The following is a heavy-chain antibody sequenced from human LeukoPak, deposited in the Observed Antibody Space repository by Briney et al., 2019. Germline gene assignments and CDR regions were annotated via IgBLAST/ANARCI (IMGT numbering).Heavy chain of an antibody. CDR1: GFTFSNYA. Sequence: GGSLRLSCAASGFTFSNYAMSWVRQAPGKGLEWVSGISGSGNTHYTDSVKGRFTISRDNSKSTLDLQMNSLRVEDTALYYCAKDIYSAYDLARAFDFWGQGTLVTVST. D-gene: IGHD5-12*01. J-gene: IGHJ4*01. V-gene: IGHV3-23*01. CDR2: ISGSGNT. CDR3: AKDIYSAYDLARAFDF.